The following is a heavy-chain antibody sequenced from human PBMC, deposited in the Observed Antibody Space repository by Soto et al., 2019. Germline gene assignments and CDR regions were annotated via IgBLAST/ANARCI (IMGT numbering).Heavy chain of an antibody. D-gene: IGHD3-3*01. Sequence: QVQLVQSGAEVKKPGSSVKVSCKASGGTFSSYAISWVRQAPGQGLEWMGGIIPIFGTANYAQKFQGRVTITADESTSTAYMELSSLRSEDTAVYYCARDDEPGITIFRVARRYYYGMDVWGQGTTVTVSS. CDR3: ARDDEPGITIFRVARRYYYGMDV. CDR1: GGTFSSYA. CDR2: IIPIFGTA. J-gene: IGHJ6*02. V-gene: IGHV1-69*01.